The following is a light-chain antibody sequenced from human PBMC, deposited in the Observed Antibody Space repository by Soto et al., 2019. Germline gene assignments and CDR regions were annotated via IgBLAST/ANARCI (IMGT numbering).Light chain of an antibody. J-gene: IGKJ1*01. Sequence: EIVLTQSPGTLSLSPGERATLSCRASQSVSSSYLAWYQQKLGQAPRLLIYGASSRATGIPDRFSGSGSGTDFTLTISRLEPEDFAVYYCQKYGSSFRGTLGQGTKLDIK. CDR1: QSVSSSY. CDR2: GAS. CDR3: QKYGSSFRGT. V-gene: IGKV3-20*01.